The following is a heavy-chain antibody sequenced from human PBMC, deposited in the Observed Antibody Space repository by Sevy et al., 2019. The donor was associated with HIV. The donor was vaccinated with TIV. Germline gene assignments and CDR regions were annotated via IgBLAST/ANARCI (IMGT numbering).Heavy chain of an antibody. V-gene: IGHV3-7*03. CDR1: GFSFSDHW. CDR2: IKRDGSEK. Sequence: GGSLRLSCAVSGFSFSDHWMSWIRQAPGKGLEWVANIKRDGSEKYYVDSVKGRFTISRDNAKDSVYLQMNSLRDEDTAVYYCAREGSWAYFDSWGQGALVTVSS. D-gene: IGHD1-26*01. J-gene: IGHJ4*02. CDR3: AREGSWAYFDS.